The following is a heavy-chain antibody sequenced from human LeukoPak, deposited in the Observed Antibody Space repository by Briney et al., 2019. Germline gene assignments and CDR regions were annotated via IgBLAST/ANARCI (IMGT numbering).Heavy chain of an antibody. CDR3: TTHSYGLEGTYNWFDP. V-gene: IGHV3-15*01. D-gene: IGHD5-18*01. J-gene: IGHJ5*02. Sequence: GGSLRLSCAASGFTFSNAWMSWVRQAPGKGLEWVGRIKSKTDGGTTDYAAPVKGRFTISRDDSKNTLYLQMNSLKTEDTAVYYCTTHSYGLEGTYNWFDPWGQGTLVTVSS. CDR2: IKSKTDGGTT. CDR1: GFTFSNAW.